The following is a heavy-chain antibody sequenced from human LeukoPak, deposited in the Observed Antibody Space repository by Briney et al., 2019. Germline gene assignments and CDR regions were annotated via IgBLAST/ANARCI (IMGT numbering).Heavy chain of an antibody. J-gene: IGHJ5*02. CDR2: IRYDGSNK. Sequence: GGSLRLSCAASGFTFSSYGMHWVRQAPGKGLEWVAFIRYDGSNKYYADSVKGRFTISRDNSKNTLYLQMNSLRAEDTAVYYCAKDRELKDYTWFDPWGQGTLVTVSS. CDR3: AKDRELKDYTWFDP. CDR1: GFTFSSYG. D-gene: IGHD1-7*01. V-gene: IGHV3-30*02.